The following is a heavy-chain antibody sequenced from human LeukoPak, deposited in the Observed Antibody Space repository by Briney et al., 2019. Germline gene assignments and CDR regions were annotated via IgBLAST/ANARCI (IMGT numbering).Heavy chain of an antibody. Sequence: SETLSLTCTVSGGSISSYYWSWIRQPPGKGLEWIGYIYYSGSTNDNPSLKSRVTISVDTSKNQFSLKLSSVTAADTAVYYCARVYCSGGSCYVDYWGQGTLVTVSS. J-gene: IGHJ4*02. V-gene: IGHV4-59*01. D-gene: IGHD2-15*01. CDR2: IYYSGST. CDR1: GGSISSYY. CDR3: ARVYCSGGSCYVDY.